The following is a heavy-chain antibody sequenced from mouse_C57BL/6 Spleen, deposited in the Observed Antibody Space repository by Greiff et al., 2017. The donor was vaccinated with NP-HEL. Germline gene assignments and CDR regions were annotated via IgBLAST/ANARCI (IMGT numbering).Heavy chain of an antibody. J-gene: IGHJ4*01. CDR3: AGLITTVNYAMDY. CDR1: GYTFTSYW. CDR2: IDPSDSYT. D-gene: IGHD1-1*01. V-gene: IGHV1-59*01. Sequence: QVQLQQPGAELVRPGTSVKLSCKASGYTFTSYWMHWVKQRPGQGLEWIGVIDPSDSYTNYNQQFKGKATLTVDTSSSTAYMQLSSLTSEDSAVYYCAGLITTVNYAMDYWGQGTSVTVSS.